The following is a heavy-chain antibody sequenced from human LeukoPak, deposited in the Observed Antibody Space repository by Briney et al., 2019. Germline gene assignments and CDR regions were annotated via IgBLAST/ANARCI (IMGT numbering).Heavy chain of an antibody. CDR1: GDSINSDY. Sequence: SETLSLTCTVSGDSINSDYWNWIRQPPGKGLEWIGCVYYSGSVNYNPSLKSRVTISVDTSKRQFSLTLSSVTAADTAVYYCARGYYYFDYWGQGTLVTVSS. V-gene: IGHV4-59*01. J-gene: IGHJ4*02. D-gene: IGHD2-21*01. CDR3: ARGYYYFDY. CDR2: VYYSGSV.